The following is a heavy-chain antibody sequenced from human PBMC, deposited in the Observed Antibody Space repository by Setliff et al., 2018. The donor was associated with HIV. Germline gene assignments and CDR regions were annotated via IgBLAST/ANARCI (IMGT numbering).Heavy chain of an antibody. V-gene: IGHV4-34*01. CDR2: INHTGNT. CDR1: GGSFSGYY. CDR3: ARGKGGLVGPAEFDY. D-gene: IGHD1-26*01. Sequence: PSETLSLTCAVYGGSFSGYYWNWIRQFPGKGLEWIGEINHTGNTQYNPSLKSRVTMSEETSKNQFSLKLKSVTAADTAIYFCARGKGGLVGPAEFDYWGPGTLVTV. J-gene: IGHJ4*02.